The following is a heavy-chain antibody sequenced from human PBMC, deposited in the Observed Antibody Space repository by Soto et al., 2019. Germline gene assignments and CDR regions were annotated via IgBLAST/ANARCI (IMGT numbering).Heavy chain of an antibody. CDR1: GGAIGSSSYY. CDR3: MGNCSSTSCYVAIDY. Sequence: SETLSLTCTVSGGAIGSSSYYWGWIRQPPGKGLEWIGSIYDSGSTYYNPSLKSRVTISVDTSKNQFSLKLSSVTAADTAVYYCMGNCSSTSCYVAIDYWGQGTLVTVS. V-gene: IGHV4-39*01. J-gene: IGHJ4*02. D-gene: IGHD2-2*01. CDR2: IYDSGST.